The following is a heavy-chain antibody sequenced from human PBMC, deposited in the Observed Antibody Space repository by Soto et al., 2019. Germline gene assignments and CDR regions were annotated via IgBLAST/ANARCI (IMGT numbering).Heavy chain of an antibody. J-gene: IGHJ5*02. CDR2: ISAYNGNT. CDR3: ATHQLLDNWFDP. Sequence: ASVKVSCKASGYTFISYGISWVRQAPGQGLEWMGWISAYNGNTNYAQKLQGRVTMTTDTSTSTAYMELRSLRSDDTAVYYCATHQLLDNWFDPWGQGTLVTVSS. V-gene: IGHV1-18*01. CDR1: GYTFISYG. D-gene: IGHD2-2*01.